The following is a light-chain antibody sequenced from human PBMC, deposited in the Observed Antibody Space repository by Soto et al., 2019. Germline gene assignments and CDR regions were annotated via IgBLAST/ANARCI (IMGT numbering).Light chain of an antibody. CDR1: SSDVGGYNY. CDR2: DVS. J-gene: IGLJ1*01. Sequence: QSALTQPRSVSGSPGQSVTISCTGTSSDVGGYNYVSWYQQHPGKAPKLMIYDVSKRPSGVPDRCSGSKSGNTASLTISGLQAEDEADYYCCSYSGSYTFYVFGTGTKLTVL. V-gene: IGLV2-11*01. CDR3: CSYSGSYTFYV.